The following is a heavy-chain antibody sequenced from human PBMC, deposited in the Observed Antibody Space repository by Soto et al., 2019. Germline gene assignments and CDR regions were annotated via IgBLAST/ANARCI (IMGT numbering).Heavy chain of an antibody. CDR1: GFTFSSYG. D-gene: IGHD6-13*01. Sequence: GGSLRLSCAASGFTFSSYGMHWVRQAPGKGLEWVAVISYDGSNKYYADSVKGRFTISRDNSKNTLYLQMNSLRAEDTAVYYWAKGPGYSSSWLDYWGQGTLVTVSS. CDR3: AKGPGYSSSWLDY. J-gene: IGHJ4*02. V-gene: IGHV3-30*18. CDR2: ISYDGSNK.